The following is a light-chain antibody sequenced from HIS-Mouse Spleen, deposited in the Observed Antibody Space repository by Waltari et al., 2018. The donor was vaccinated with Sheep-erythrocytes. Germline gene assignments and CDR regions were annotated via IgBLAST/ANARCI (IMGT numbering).Light chain of an antibody. CDR3: SSYTSSSTWV. Sequence: QSALTQPASVSGSPGQSISISCTGTSSDVRGYNNVSGSQQHPGKAPKLMIYDVINRPSGVSNRFSGSKSGNTASLTISGLQADDEADYYCSSYTSSSTWVFGGGTKLTVL. CDR1: SSDVRGYNN. CDR2: DVI. V-gene: IGLV2-14*03. J-gene: IGLJ3*02.